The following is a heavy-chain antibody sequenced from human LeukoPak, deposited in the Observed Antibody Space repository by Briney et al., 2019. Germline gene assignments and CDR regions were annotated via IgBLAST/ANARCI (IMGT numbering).Heavy chain of an antibody. Sequence: SETPSLTCTVSGGSISSSHCWSWVRQPPGKGLEWIGEIYHSGSTNYTPSLKSRVTISVDKSKNQFSLKLSSVTAADTAVYYCARGGVPIHAFDIWGQGTMVTVSS. V-gene: IGHV4-4*02. D-gene: IGHD2-8*02. CDR2: IYHSGST. CDR1: GGSISSSHC. J-gene: IGHJ3*02. CDR3: ARGGVPIHAFDI.